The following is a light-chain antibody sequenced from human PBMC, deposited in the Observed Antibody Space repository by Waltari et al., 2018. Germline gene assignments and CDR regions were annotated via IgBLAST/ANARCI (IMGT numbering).Light chain of an antibody. CDR1: KLGDKY. CDR3: QTWDSNTVV. CDR2: QDT. J-gene: IGLJ2*01. Sequence: SYDLTQPPSVSASPGQTASIACFGDKLGDKYVSWYQQKPGQSPVLVIYQDTKRPPVHPARFPASNSGNTATLAVSETQAVDEASYYCQTWDSNTVVFGGGTTLTVL. V-gene: IGLV3-1*01.